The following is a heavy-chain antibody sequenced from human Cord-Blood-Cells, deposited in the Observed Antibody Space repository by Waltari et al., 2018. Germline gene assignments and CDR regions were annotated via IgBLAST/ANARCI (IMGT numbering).Heavy chain of an antibody. D-gene: IGHD1-26*01. J-gene: IGHJ4*02. V-gene: IGHV1-24*01. CDR1: GYTLTALS. CDR2: FDPEDGET. Sequence: QVQLVQSGAEVKKPGASVKVSCKVSGYTLTALSMHWVRQAPGKGLEWMGGFDPEDGETIYAQKFQGRVTMTEDTSTDTAYMELSSLRSEDTAVYYCVTWGRYGANFDYWGQGTLVTVSS. CDR3: VTWGRYGANFDY.